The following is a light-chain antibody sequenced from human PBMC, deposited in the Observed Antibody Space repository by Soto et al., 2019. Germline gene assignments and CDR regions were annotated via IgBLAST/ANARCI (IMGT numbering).Light chain of an antibody. CDR2: GAS. Sequence: EVVMTQSPASLSVSPGERVTLSCRASQNIRNNLAWYQQKPGQSPRLLISGASTREAGVPGRFSGSGSVTEFTLIISRLQSEDFVIYYCQQYNNWPPWTFGQGTKV. CDR3: QQYNNWPPWT. J-gene: IGKJ1*01. CDR1: QNIRNN. V-gene: IGKV3-15*01.